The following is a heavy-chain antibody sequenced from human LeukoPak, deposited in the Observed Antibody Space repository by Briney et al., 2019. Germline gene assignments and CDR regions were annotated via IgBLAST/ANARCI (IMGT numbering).Heavy chain of an antibody. CDR1: GFAFSTYS. Sequence: PGGSLRLSCAASGFAFSTYSMNWVRQAPGRGLEWVSSISTSSTYIYYADSVKGRFTISRDNAQNSLYLQMSSLRAEDTAVYYCAGGVTTVSLVYWGQGALVTVSS. CDR2: ISTSSTYI. CDR3: AGGVTTVSLVY. V-gene: IGHV3-21*01. D-gene: IGHD4-17*01. J-gene: IGHJ4*02.